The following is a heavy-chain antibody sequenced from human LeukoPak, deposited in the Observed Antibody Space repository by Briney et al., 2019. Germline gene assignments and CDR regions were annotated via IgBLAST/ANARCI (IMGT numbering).Heavy chain of an antibody. CDR1: GGSISSGGYS. J-gene: IGHJ6*02. V-gene: IGHV4-30-2*01. CDR3: ARASSSFYGMDV. D-gene: IGHD6-6*01. CDR2: IYHSGST. Sequence: SETLSLTCAVSGGSISSGGYSWSWIRPPPGKGLEWIGYIYHSGSTYYNPSLKSRVTISVDRSKNQFSLKLSSVTAADTAVYYCARASSSFYGMDVWGQGTTVTVSS.